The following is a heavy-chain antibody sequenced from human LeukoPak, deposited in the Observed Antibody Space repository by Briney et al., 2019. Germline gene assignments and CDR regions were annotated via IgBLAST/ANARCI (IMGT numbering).Heavy chain of an antibody. Sequence: QPGRSLRLSRAASGFTFSNYGMHWVRQAPGKGLERVTFIRFDGSETYYAESVKGRFTISRDNSKDTLYLHMNSLKIEDTAVYYCARDLGYCSGGSCPTLDYWGQGTLVTVSS. CDR3: ARDLGYCSGGSCPTLDY. V-gene: IGHV3-30*02. CDR1: GFTFSNYG. D-gene: IGHD2-15*01. CDR2: IRFDGSET. J-gene: IGHJ4*02.